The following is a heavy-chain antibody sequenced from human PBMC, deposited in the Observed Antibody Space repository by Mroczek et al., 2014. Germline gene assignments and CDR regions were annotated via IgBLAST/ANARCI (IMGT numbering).Heavy chain of an antibody. CDR2: IKQDGSEK. CDR3: ARVRAVCSGGSCYSEVWYYYYGMDV. D-gene: IGHD2-15*01. CDR1: GFTFSSYW. V-gene: IGHV3-7*01. J-gene: IGHJ6*02. Sequence: VQLQQWGGLVQPGGSLRLSCAASGFTFSSYWMSWVRQAPGKGLEWVANIKQDGSEKYYVDSVKGRFTISRDNAKNSLYLQMNSLRAEDTAVYYCARVRAVCSGGSCYSEVWYYYYGMDVWGQGTTVTVSS.